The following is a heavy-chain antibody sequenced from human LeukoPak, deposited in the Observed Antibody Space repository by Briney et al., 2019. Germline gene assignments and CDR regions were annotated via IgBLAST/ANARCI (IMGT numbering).Heavy chain of an antibody. CDR2: INPSGGST. Sequence: GASVKVSCXASGYTFTSYYMHWVRQAPGQGLEWMGIINPSGGSTSYAQKFQGRVTMTRDTSTSTVYMELSSLRSEDTAVYYCARNGKGPIDAFDIWGQGTMVTVSS. CDR3: ARNGKGPIDAFDI. V-gene: IGHV1-46*03. CDR1: GYTFTSYY. D-gene: IGHD3-9*01. J-gene: IGHJ3*02.